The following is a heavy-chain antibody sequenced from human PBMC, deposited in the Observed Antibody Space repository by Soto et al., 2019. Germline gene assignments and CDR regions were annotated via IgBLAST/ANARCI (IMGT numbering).Heavy chain of an antibody. D-gene: IGHD1-26*01. J-gene: IGHJ4*02. CDR2: IKSKTDGGTT. V-gene: IGHV3-15*07. Sequence: GGSLRLSCAASGFTFSNAWMNWVRQAPGKGLEWVGRIKSKTDGGTTDYAAPVKGRFTISRDDSKNTLYLQMNSLKTEDTAVYYCTTAPGIYSGSYYFPFDYWGQGTLVTVSS. CDR3: TTAPGIYSGSYYFPFDY. CDR1: GFTFSNAW.